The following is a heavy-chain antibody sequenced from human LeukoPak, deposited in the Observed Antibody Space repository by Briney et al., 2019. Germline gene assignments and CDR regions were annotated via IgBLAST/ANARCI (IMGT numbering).Heavy chain of an antibody. V-gene: IGHV4-61*05. CDR1: GGSISSSSYY. CDR2: IYTSGST. J-gene: IGHJ5*02. CDR3: ARALTYYYDSSGYGAWFDP. Sequence: SETLSLTCTVSGGSISSSSYYWGWIRQPPGKGLEWIGRIYTSGSTNYNPSLKSRVAMSVDTSKNQFSLKLSSVTAADTAVYYCARALTYYYDSSGYGAWFDPWGQGTLVTVSS. D-gene: IGHD3-22*01.